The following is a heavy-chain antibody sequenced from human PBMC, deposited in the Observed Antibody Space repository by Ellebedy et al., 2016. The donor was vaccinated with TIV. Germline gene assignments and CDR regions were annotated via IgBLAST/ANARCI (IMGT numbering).Heavy chain of an antibody. J-gene: IGHJ4*02. CDR2: ISSSGTYI. V-gene: IGHV3-21*01. Sequence: PGGSLRLSCEASGFTFSSFTMNRVRQAPGRGLEWVSSISSSGTYIHNADSVKGRFTISRDNAKNSLYLQMNRLRVEDTAIYYCARPAASYSSSWYDFDCWGQGTLVTVSS. CDR3: ARPAASYSSSWYDFDC. CDR1: GFTFSSFT. D-gene: IGHD6-13*01.